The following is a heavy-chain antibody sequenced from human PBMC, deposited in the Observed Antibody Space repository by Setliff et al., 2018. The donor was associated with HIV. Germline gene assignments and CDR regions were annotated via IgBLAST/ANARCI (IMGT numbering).Heavy chain of an antibody. CDR2: IWYDGNNK. D-gene: IGHD4-17*01. CDR1: GFTFSSYG. CDR3: AKGRRATMVTSIYYMDV. J-gene: IGHJ6*03. Sequence: PGGSLRLSCAASGFTFSSYGMHWVRQAPGKGLEWVAVIWYDGNNKYYADSVKGRFTISRDTSKNTRYLQMNSLRAEDTAVYYCAKGRRATMVTSIYYMDVWGKGTTVTVSS. V-gene: IGHV3-33*06.